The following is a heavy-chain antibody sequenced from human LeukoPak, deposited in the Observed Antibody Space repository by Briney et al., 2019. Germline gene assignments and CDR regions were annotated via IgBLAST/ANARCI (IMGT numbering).Heavy chain of an antibody. CDR2: FDPEDGET. CDR1: GYTLTELS. J-gene: IGHJ6*02. D-gene: IGHD3-9*01. V-gene: IGHV1-24*01. Sequence: GASVKVSCKVSGYTLTELSMHWVRQAPGKGPEWMGGFDPEDGETIYAQKFQGRVTMTEDTSTDTAYMELSSLRSEDTAVYYCATAYDILTGYGMDVWGQGTTVTVSS. CDR3: ATAYDILTGYGMDV.